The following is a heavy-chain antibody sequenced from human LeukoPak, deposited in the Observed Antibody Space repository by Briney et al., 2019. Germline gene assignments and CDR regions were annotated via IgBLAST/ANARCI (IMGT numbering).Heavy chain of an antibody. V-gene: IGHV4-59*01. Sequence: SETLSLTCSVSGRSISSYYWRWIRQPRGKGLEWIGYIYYSGSNNYHPSLKSRVTITVDTSKNQFSLKLSSVTAADTAVYYCAREANDLNWFDPWGQGTLVTVSS. CDR1: GRSISSYY. J-gene: IGHJ5*02. CDR2: IYYSGSN. CDR3: AREANDLNWFDP.